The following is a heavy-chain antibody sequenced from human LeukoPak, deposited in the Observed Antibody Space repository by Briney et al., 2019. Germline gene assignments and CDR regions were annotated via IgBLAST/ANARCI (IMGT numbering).Heavy chain of an antibody. CDR1: GFTFSNYY. V-gene: IGHV3-21*01. J-gene: IGHJ4*02. Sequence: GGSLRLSCAASGFTFSNYYMDWVRQAPGMGLEWVSSISSTSSYIYYADSVKGRFTISRDNAKNSLYLQMNSLRAEDTAVYYCARDSVAAAEAPYFDYWGQGTLVTVSS. D-gene: IGHD6-13*01. CDR3: ARDSVAAAEAPYFDY. CDR2: ISSTSSYI.